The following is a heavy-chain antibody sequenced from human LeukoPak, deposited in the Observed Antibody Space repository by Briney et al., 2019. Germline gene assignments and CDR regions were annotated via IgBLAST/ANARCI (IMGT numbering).Heavy chain of an antibody. Sequence: GGSLRLSCAASGFTFSSYAMSWVRQAPGKGLEWVSAISGSGGSTYYADSVKGRFTISRDNSKNTLYLQMNSLRAEDTAVYYCAREGRYCSGGSCPTFDYWGQGTLVTVSS. CDR3: AREGRYCSGGSCPTFDY. V-gene: IGHV3-23*01. CDR1: GFTFSSYA. CDR2: ISGSGGST. J-gene: IGHJ4*02. D-gene: IGHD2-15*01.